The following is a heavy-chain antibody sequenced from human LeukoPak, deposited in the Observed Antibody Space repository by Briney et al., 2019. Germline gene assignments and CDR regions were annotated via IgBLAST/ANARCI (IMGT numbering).Heavy chain of an antibody. CDR1: GFTFDDYA. J-gene: IGHJ5*02. V-gene: IGHV3-9*01. Sequence: SGGSLRLSCAASGFTFDDYAMHWVRQAPGKGLEWVSGISWNSGSIGYADSVKGRFTISRDNAKNSLYLQMNSLRAEDTALYYCAASTTLAVAGRTWGQGTLVTVSS. CDR3: AASTTLAVAGRT. D-gene: IGHD6-19*01. CDR2: ISWNSGSI.